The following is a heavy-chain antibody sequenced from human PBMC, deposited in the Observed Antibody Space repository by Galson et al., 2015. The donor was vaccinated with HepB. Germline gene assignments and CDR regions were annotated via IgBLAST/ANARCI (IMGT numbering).Heavy chain of an antibody. CDR1: GFTFSSYG. CDR3: ARDLQRGYSSYMDV. J-gene: IGHJ6*02. D-gene: IGHD5-18*01. Sequence: SLRLSCAASGFTFSSYGMHWVRQAPGKGLEWVAVIWYDGSNKYYADSVKGRFTISRDNSKNTLYLQMNSLRAEDTAVYYCARDLQRGYSSYMDVWGQGTTVTVSS. V-gene: IGHV3-33*01. CDR2: IWYDGSNK.